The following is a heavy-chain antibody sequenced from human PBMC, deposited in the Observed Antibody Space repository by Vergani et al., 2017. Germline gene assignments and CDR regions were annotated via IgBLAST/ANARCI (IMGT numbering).Heavy chain of an antibody. V-gene: IGHV1-69*04. J-gene: IGHJ4*02. CDR3: AGDLYVSSGYYHDY. Sequence: QVQLVQSGAEVKKPGSSVKVSCKASGGTFSSYAISWVRQAPGQGLEWMGRIIPILGIANYAQKFQGRVTITADKSTSTAYMELSSLKSEDTAVYYCAGDLYVSSGYYHDYWGRGPLVTVSS. D-gene: IGHD3-22*01. CDR2: IIPILGIA. CDR1: GGTFSSYA.